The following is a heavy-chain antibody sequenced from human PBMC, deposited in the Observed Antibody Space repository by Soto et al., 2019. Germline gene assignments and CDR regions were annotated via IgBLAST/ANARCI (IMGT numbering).Heavy chain of an antibody. CDR2: ISGSGGST. D-gene: IGHD3-10*01. V-gene: IGHV3-23*01. J-gene: IGHJ4*02. CDR3: AKNYYGSGSSLDY. Sequence: WGSLRISCAACGFTVSSYAMSWVRQAPGKGLEWVSAISGSGGSTYYADSVKGRFTISRDKSKNTLYLQMNSLRAEDTAVYYCAKNYYGSGSSLDYWGQGTLVTVSS. CDR1: GFTVSSYA.